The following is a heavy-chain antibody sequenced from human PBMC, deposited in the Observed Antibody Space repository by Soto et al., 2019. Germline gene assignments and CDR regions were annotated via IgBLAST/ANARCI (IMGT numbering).Heavy chain of an antibody. D-gene: IGHD2-8*01. V-gene: IGHV4-39*02. CDR2: IYYSGST. CDR3: AREDIVLMVYAFQH. Sequence: SETLSLTCTVSGGSISSSSYYWGWIRQPPGKGLEWIGSIYYSGSTYYNPSLKSRVTISVDTSKNQFSLKLSSVTAADTAVYYCAREDIVLMVYAFQHWGQGPLVTVSS. J-gene: IGHJ1*01. CDR1: GGSISSSSYY.